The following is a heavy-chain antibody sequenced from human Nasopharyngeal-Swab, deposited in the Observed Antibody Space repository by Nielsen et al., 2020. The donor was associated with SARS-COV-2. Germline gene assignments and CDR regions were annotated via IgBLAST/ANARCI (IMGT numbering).Heavy chain of an antibody. Sequence: GESLKISCAASGFTFSDYYMSWIRQAPGKGLEWVSYISSSGSTIYYADSVKGRFTISRDNAKNSLYLQMNSLRAKDTAVYYCARDIVGATPNFDYWGQGTLVTVSS. CDR1: GFTFSDYY. CDR2: ISSSGSTI. V-gene: IGHV3-11*04. D-gene: IGHD1-26*01. CDR3: ARDIVGATPNFDY. J-gene: IGHJ4*02.